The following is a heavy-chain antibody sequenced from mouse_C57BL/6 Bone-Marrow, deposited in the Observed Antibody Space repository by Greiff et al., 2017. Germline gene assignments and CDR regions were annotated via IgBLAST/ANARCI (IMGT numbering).Heavy chain of an antibody. Sequence: EVQLQQSGPELVKPGASVKISCKASGYSFTGYYMNWVKQSPEQSLEWIGEIYPSTGGPTYNQKFKAKATLTVDKSSSTAYMQLHSLTSEDAAVYYVAKNLYYCDRAWFAYWGQGTLGTVSA. J-gene: IGHJ3*01. D-gene: IGHD1-1*01. CDR1: GYSFTGYY. V-gene: IGHV1-42*01. CDR2: IYPSTGGP. CDR3: AKNLYYCDRAWFAY.